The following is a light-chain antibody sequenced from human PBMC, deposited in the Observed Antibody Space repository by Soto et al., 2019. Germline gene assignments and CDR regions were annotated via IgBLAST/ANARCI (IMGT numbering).Light chain of an antibody. V-gene: IGLV1-40*01. CDR1: SSNIGAGYD. Sequence: QSVLTQPPSVSGAPGQRVTISCTGSSSNIGAGYDVHWYQQLPGTAPKLLIYGNNNRPSGVPDRFSGSKSGTSASLAITGLQAEDEADYYCQSYDSSLGGDVVFGGGTKITVL. J-gene: IGLJ2*01. CDR3: QSYDSSLGGDVV. CDR2: GNN.